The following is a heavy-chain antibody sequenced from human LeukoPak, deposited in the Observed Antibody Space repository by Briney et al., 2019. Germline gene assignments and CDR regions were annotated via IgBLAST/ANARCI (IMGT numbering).Heavy chain of an antibody. Sequence: GSVWVSCKASGYSLNAYYMHWVRQAPGQGLEWMGWINPNSGGTKYAQKFQGRVTMARDTSISTTYMELSRLTSDDTAVYYCARGLGLDYWGQQASLTVSS. CDR1: GYSLNAYY. CDR2: INPNSGGT. D-gene: IGHD4-11*01. J-gene: IGHJ4*01. V-gene: IGHV1-2*02. CDR3: ARGLGLDY.